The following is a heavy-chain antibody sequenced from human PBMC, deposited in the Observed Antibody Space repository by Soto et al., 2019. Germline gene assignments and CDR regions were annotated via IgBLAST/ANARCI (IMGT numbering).Heavy chain of an antibody. V-gene: IGHV3-73*02. CDR3: TRDLFSCDYSGILWFDP. CDR2: IRSKGHNYAT. J-gene: IGHJ5*02. CDR1: GFAFSGSA. D-gene: IGHD2-21*01. Sequence: EVQLVESGGGLVQPGGSLKLSCAASGFAFSGSAMYWVRQASGKGPEWVGRIRSKGHNYATEYAASVKGRFTISRDDSKNTAYLQMNSLQTEDTAVYYCTRDLFSCDYSGILWFDPWGQGTLVTVSS.